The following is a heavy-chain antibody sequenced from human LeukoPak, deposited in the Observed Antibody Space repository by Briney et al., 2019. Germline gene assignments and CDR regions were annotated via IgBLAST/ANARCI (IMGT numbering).Heavy chain of an antibody. CDR1: GFTFSSYW. D-gene: IGHD6-19*01. Sequence: PGGSLRLSCAASGFTFSSYWMSWVRQAPGKGLEWVANIKQDGSEKYYVDSVKGRFTISRDNAKNSLYLQMNSLRAEDTAVYYCARGSNAGSGWYVGYFDYWGQGTLVTVSS. V-gene: IGHV3-7*01. J-gene: IGHJ4*02. CDR3: ARGSNAGSGWYVGYFDY. CDR2: IKQDGSEK.